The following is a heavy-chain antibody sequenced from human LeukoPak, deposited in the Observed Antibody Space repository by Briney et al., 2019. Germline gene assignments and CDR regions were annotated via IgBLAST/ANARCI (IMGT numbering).Heavy chain of an antibody. CDR3: ARDKKGSSCYDF. D-gene: IGHD2-2*01. CDR2: AYHSGST. V-gene: IGHV4-59*01. CDR1: GDSISGYY. J-gene: IGHJ4*02. Sequence: SETLSLTCAVSGDSISGYYWSWIRQPPGKGLEWIGFAYHSGSTTRNRSLESRVTISVDTSTNQVSLRLSSVTAADTAVYYCARDKKGSSCYDFWGQGTLVTVSS.